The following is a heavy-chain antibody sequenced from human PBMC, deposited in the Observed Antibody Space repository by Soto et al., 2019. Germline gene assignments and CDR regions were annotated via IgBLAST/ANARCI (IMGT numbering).Heavy chain of an antibody. CDR3: AKDPDDQLLLGGTGDYYYGMDV. J-gene: IGHJ6*02. D-gene: IGHD2-2*01. CDR2: ISYDGSNK. V-gene: IGHV3-30*18. CDR1: GFTFSSYG. Sequence: SGGSLRLSCAASGFTFSSYGMHWVRQAPGKGLEWVAVISYDGSNKYYADSVKGRFTISRDNSKNTLYLQMNSLRAEDTAVYYCAKDPDDQLLLGGTGDYYYGMDVWGQGTTVTVSS.